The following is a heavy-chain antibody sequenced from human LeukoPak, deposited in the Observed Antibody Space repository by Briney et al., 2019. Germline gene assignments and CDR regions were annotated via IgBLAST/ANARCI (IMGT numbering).Heavy chain of an antibody. D-gene: IGHD1-1*01. CDR1: GFTFSSDA. J-gene: IGHJ4*02. CDR3: VKDMAGTTRGFDY. Sequence: GGSLRLSCSASGFTFSSDAMHWVRQAPGKGLEYVSAISSNGGSTYYADSVKGRFTISRDNSKNTLYLQMSSLRAEDTAVYYCVKDMAGTTRGFDYWGQGTLVTVSS. V-gene: IGHV3-64D*06. CDR2: ISSNGGST.